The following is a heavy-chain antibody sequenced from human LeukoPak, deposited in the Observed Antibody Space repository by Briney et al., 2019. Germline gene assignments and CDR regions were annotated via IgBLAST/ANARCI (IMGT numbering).Heavy chain of an antibody. V-gene: IGHV3-53*01. CDR2: IYSGGST. Sequence: EGSLRLSCAASGFTVSSNYMSWVRQAPGKGLEWVSIIYSGGSTYYADSVKGRFTISRDNSKNTLFLQVNSLRVEDTAVYYCARGSDWFDPWGQGTLVTVSS. CDR1: GFTVSSNY. CDR3: ARGSDWFDP. J-gene: IGHJ5*02.